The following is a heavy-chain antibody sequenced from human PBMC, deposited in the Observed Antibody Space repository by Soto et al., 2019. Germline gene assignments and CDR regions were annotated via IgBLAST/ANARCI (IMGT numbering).Heavy chain of an antibody. D-gene: IGHD3-10*01. J-gene: IGHJ3*02. CDR2: ISGSGDST. Sequence: GGSLRLSCAASGFTFSSYGMTWVRQAPGKGLEWVSAISGSGDSTYSADSVKGRFTISRDNSKNTLYLQMNSLRAEDTAVYYCAKFITMVRGIMSAFDIWGQGTMLTVSS. CDR3: AKFITMVRGIMSAFDI. V-gene: IGHV3-23*01. CDR1: GFTFSSYG.